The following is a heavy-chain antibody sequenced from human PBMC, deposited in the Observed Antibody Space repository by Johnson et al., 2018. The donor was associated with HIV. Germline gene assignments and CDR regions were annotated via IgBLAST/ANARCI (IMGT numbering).Heavy chain of an antibody. D-gene: IGHD3-16*01. CDR3: ARVSDYVWGSYRPNDAFDI. CDR2: ISYDGSNK. Sequence: QVQLVESGGGVVQPGRSLRLSCAASGFTFSSYAMHWVRQAPGKGLEWVAVISYDGSNKYYADSVKGRFTISRDNSKNTLYLQMNSLRAGDTAVYYCARVSDYVWGSYRPNDAFDIWGQGTMVTVSS. V-gene: IGHV3-30*14. J-gene: IGHJ3*02. CDR1: GFTFSSYA.